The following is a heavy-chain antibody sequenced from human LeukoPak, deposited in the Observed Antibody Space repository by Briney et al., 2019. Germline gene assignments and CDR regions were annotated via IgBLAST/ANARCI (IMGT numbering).Heavy chain of an antibody. Sequence: SETLSLTCIVSGGSISSGGDFWSWFRQHPGRGLEWIGYIYYNGFTYYNPSLKSRVPISVDTSKNQFSMRLNSVTAADTAVYYCARGGSAAKYYFDSWGQGTLVTVSS. CDR1: GGSISSGGDF. V-gene: IGHV4-31*03. CDR2: IYYNGFT. D-gene: IGHD6-13*01. J-gene: IGHJ4*02. CDR3: ARGGSAAKYYFDS.